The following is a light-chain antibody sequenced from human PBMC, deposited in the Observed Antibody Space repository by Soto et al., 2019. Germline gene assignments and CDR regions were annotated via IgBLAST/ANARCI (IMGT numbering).Light chain of an antibody. CDR1: QSVSSY. Sequence: EKVMTQSPATLSMSPGERATLSCRASQSVSSYLAWYQQKPGQAPRLLIYGASTRATGIPARFSGSGSGTEFTLTISSLQSEEGAVYYCQQYNNWPSGTFGQGTKGDIK. CDR3: QQYNNWPSGT. CDR2: GAS. V-gene: IGKV3-15*01. J-gene: IGKJ1*01.